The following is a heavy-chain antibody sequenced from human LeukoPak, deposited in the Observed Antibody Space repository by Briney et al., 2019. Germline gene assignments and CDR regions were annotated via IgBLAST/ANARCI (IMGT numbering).Heavy chain of an antibody. CDR2: IYYSGST. J-gene: IGHJ3*02. V-gene: IGHV4-31*01. CDR1: GGSISSGGYY. D-gene: IGHD3-9*01. Sequence: PSETLSLTCTVSGGSISSGGYYWSWIRQHPGKGLEWVGYIYYSGSTYYNPSLKSLVTISVDTSKNQFSLKLSSVTAADTAVYYCARAHSYDILTGYRDAFDIWGQGTMVTVSS. CDR3: ARAHSYDILTGYRDAFDI.